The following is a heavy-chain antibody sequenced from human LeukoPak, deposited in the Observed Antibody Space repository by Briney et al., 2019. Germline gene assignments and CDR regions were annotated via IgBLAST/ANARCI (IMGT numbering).Heavy chain of an antibody. J-gene: IGHJ6*02. V-gene: IGHV3-33*06. CDR2: IWYDGSNK. D-gene: IGHD6-13*01. CDR1: GFTFSSYG. CDR3: AKESRSSHYGMDV. Sequence: GGSLRLSCAASGFTFSSYGMHWVRQAPGKGLEWVAVIWYDGSNKYYADSVKGRFTISRDNSKNTLYLQMNSLRAEDTAVYYCAKESRSSHYGMDVWGQGTTVTVSS.